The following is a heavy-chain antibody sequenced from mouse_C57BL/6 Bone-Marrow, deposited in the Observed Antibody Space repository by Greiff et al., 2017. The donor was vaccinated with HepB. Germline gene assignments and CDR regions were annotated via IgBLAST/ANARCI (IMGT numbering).Heavy chain of an antibody. J-gene: IGHJ3*01. V-gene: IGHV1-82*01. Sequence: QVQLQQSGPELVKPGASVKISCKASGYAFSSSWMNWVKQRPGKGLEWIGRIYPGDGDTNYNGKFKGKATLTADKSSSTAYMQLSSLTSEDSAVYFCARWGYDVYYGFAYWGQGTLVTVSA. CDR3: ARWGYDVYYGFAY. CDR2: IYPGDGDT. CDR1: GYAFSSSW. D-gene: IGHD2-3*01.